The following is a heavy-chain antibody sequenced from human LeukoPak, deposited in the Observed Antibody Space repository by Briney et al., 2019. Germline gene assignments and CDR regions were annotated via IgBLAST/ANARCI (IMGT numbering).Heavy chain of an antibody. CDR2: IGASGGTK. CDR1: GFTFSKYA. J-gene: IGHJ4*02. CDR3: AKDLEAVAGTIVNDY. D-gene: IGHD6-19*01. V-gene: IGHV3-23*01. Sequence: GGSLRLSCAVSGFTFSKYAMNWVRQGPGKGLEWVSGIGASGGTKYYADSVQGRFTISRDNSKNTLYLQLNRLRAEDTGVYFCAKDLEAVAGTIVNDYWGQGTLVTVSS.